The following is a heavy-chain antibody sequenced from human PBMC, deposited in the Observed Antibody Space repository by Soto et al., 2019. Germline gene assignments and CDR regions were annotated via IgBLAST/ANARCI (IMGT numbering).Heavy chain of an antibody. CDR2: IYYSGST. CDR1: GGSISSGGYY. CDR3: ARTTVPYYFDY. V-gene: IGHV4-31*03. D-gene: IGHD4-4*01. Sequence: QVQLQESGPGLVKPSQTLSLTDTVSGGSISSGGYYWSWIRQHPGKGLEWIGYIYYSGSTYYNPSLQSRVTISVDTSKNQFSLKLSSVTAADTAVYYCARTTVPYYFDYWGQGTLVTVSS. J-gene: IGHJ4*02.